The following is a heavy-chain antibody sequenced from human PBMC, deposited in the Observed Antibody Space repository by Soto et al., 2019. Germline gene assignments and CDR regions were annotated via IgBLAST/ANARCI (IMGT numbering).Heavy chain of an antibody. CDR1: GFTFSSYA. CDR2: ISGSGGST. CDR3: AKAYGPWTAMALFFDY. J-gene: IGHJ4*02. Sequence: GGSLRLSCAASGFTFSSYAMSWVRQAPGKGLEWVSAISGSGGSTYYADSVKGRFTISRDNSKNTLYLQMNSLRAEDTAVYYCAKAYGPWTAMALFFDYWGQGTLVTVSS. V-gene: IGHV3-23*01. D-gene: IGHD5-18*01.